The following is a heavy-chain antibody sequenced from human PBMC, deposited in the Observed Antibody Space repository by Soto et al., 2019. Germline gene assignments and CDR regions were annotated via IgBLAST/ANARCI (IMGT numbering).Heavy chain of an antibody. Sequence: ASVKVSCKASGYTFTSYGISWVRQAPGQGLEWMGWISAYNGNTKYAQKFQGRVTMTTDTSTSTAYMEVRSLRSDDTAVYYCARDYGDYDPYYYYYYGMDVWGQGTTVTVSS. V-gene: IGHV1-18*01. CDR3: ARDYGDYDPYYYYYYGMDV. J-gene: IGHJ6*02. CDR1: GYTFTSYG. D-gene: IGHD4-17*01. CDR2: ISAYNGNT.